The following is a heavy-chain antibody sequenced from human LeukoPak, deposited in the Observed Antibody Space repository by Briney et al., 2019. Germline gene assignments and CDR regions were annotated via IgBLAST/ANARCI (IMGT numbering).Heavy chain of an antibody. J-gene: IGHJ6*02. CDR3: ARQLRFLEWLSDYYYYGMDV. Sequence: SETLPLTCAVYGGSFSGYYWSWIRQPPGKGLEWIGEINHSGSTNYNPSLKSRVTISVDTSKNQFSLKLSSVTAADTAVYYCARQLRFLEWLSDYYYYGMDVWGQGTTVTVSS. V-gene: IGHV4-34*01. CDR1: GGSFSGYY. D-gene: IGHD3-3*01. CDR2: INHSGST.